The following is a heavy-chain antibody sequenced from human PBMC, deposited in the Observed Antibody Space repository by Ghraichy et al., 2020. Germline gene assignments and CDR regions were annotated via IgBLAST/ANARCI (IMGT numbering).Heavy chain of an antibody. J-gene: IGHJ6*02. CDR2: IIPILGIA. CDR1: GGTFSSYT. Sequence: SVKVSCKASGGTFSSYTISWVRQAPGQGLEWMGRIIPILGIANYAQKFQGRVTITADKSTSTAYMELSSLRSEDTAVYYCARESGCSSTSCYGGMDVWGQGTTVTVSS. D-gene: IGHD2-2*01. V-gene: IGHV1-69*04. CDR3: ARESGCSSTSCYGGMDV.